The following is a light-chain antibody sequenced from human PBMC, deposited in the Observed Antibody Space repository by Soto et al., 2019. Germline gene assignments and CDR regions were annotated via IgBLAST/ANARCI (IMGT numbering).Light chain of an antibody. J-gene: IGLJ2*01. CDR2: DVG. CDR1: SSDVGGYNY. CDR3: SSYTSSGTLVV. Sequence: QSALTQPASVSGSPGQSITISCTGTSSDVGGYNYVSWYQQHPGKAPKLMIYDVGSRPSGVSNRFSGSKSGNTASLTISGLQAEDEADYYCSSYTSSGTLVVFGGGTKLTVL. V-gene: IGLV2-14*01.